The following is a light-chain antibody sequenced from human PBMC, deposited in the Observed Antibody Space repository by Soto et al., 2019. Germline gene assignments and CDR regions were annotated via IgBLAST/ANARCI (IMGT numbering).Light chain of an antibody. V-gene: IGKV3-15*01. CDR2: GAS. CDR3: QQYNNWPPLYT. CDR1: QNVNIN. J-gene: IGKJ2*01. Sequence: EIVMTQSPVTLSVSPGERATLSCRASQNVNINLAWYQQKPGQGPRLLIYGASTRATGVPARFSGGGSGTEFTLAISSLQSEDFAIYYWQQYNNWPPLYTFGQGTKLEIK.